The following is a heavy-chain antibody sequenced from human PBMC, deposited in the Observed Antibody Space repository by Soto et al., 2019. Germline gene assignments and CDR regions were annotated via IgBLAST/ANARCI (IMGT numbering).Heavy chain of an antibody. D-gene: IGHD6-6*01. Sequence: EVQLVESGGGLVQPGGSLRLSCTASGFTFSSHWMTWVRQTPGKALEWVANIKQDGSDKHYLDSVKGRFTISRDNAKNSLYLQMNSLSPDDTALYNCVAAPNPYFFDYWGQGTLVTVSS. CDR1: GFTFSSHW. CDR3: VAAPNPYFFDY. CDR2: IKQDGSDK. J-gene: IGHJ4*02. V-gene: IGHV3-7*01.